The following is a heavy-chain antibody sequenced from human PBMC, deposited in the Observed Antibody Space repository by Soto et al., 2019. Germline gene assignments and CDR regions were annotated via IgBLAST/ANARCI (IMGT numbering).Heavy chain of an antibody. Sequence: PGGSLRLSCAASGFTFDDYAMHWVRQAPGKGLEWVSGISWNSGSIGYADSVKGRFTISRDNAKNSLYLQMNSLRAEDTALYYCAKPLRYFDWLSGGMDVWGQGTTVTVSS. J-gene: IGHJ6*02. V-gene: IGHV3-9*01. CDR3: AKPLRYFDWLSGGMDV. CDR1: GFTFDDYA. D-gene: IGHD3-9*01. CDR2: ISWNSGSI.